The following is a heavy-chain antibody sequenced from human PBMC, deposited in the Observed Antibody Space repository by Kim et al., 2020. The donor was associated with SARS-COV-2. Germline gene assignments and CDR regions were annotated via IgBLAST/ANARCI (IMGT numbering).Heavy chain of an antibody. CDR3: ARRRGYCSGGSCYSS. V-gene: IGHV4-39*01. Sequence: SETLSLTCTVSGGSISSSSYYWGWISQPPGKGLEWIGSIYYSGSTYYNPSLKSRVTISVDTSKNQFSLKLSSVTAADTAVYYCARRRGYCSGGSCYSSWGQGTLVTVSS. D-gene: IGHD2-15*01. CDR2: IYYSGST. J-gene: IGHJ4*02. CDR1: GGSISSSSYY.